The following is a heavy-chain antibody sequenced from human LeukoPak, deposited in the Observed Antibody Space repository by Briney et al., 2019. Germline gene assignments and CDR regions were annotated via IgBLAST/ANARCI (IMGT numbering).Heavy chain of an antibody. CDR1: GFTFSSYA. CDR3: AHTDSDYDYVWGSYRQIKLDY. J-gene: IGHJ4*02. V-gene: IGHV3-23*01. Sequence: GGSLRLSCAASGFTFSSYAMSWVRQAPGQGLEWVSAISGSGGSTYYADSVKGRFTISRDNSKNTLYLQMNSLRAEDTAVYYCAHTDSDYDYVWGSYRQIKLDYWGQGTLVTVSS. D-gene: IGHD3-16*02. CDR2: ISGSGGST.